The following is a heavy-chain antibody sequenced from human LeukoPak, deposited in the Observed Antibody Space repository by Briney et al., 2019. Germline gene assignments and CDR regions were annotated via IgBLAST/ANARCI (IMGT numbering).Heavy chain of an antibody. J-gene: IGHJ4*02. CDR1: GFTFSSYA. V-gene: IGHV3-23*01. CDR2: ISGSGGST. CDR3: AKDATWYYDFWSGYYSTGGFDS. D-gene: IGHD3-3*01. Sequence: GGSLRLSCAASGFTFSSYAMSWVRQAPGKGLEWVSAISGSGGSTYYADSVKGRFTISRDNSKNTLYLQMNSLRAEDTAVYYCAKDATWYYDFWSGYYSTGGFDSWGQGTLVTVYS.